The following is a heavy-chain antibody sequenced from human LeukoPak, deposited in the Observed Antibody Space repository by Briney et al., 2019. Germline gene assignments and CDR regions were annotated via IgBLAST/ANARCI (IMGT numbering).Heavy chain of an antibody. CDR1: GGSLSRYY. CDR3: ARAGSSWYVDV. V-gene: IGHV4-59*01. D-gene: IGHD6-13*01. CDR2: IYYSGST. Sequence: PSETLSLTCTVSGGSLSRYYWSGIREPPEGGLEWIGYIYYSGSTNYNPSIKSRATISVDTSKNQSSLKLSSVAAADTAVYYCARAGSSWYVDVWGKGTTVTVSS. J-gene: IGHJ6*03.